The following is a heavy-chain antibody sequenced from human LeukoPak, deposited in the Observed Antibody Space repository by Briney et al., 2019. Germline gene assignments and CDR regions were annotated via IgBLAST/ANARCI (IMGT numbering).Heavy chain of an antibody. CDR1: GFSVSRNY. J-gene: IGHJ4*02. CDR2: IYSGGST. V-gene: IGHV3-66*01. D-gene: IGHD1-1*01. CDR3: ARKTDPQTGGDY. Sequence: PVGSLRLSCAASGFSVSRNYMTWVRQAPGEGLEWVTLIYSGGSTSYADSVKGRFTISRDNSKNTLYLQMNSLRAEDTAVNYCARKTDPQTGGDYWGQGTLVTVSS.